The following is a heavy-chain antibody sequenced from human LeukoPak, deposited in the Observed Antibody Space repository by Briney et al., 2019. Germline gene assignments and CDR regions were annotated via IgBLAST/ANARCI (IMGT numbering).Heavy chain of an antibody. CDR3: ARTIRGYSYDSYFDY. J-gene: IGHJ4*02. V-gene: IGHV1-8*01. Sequence: AASVKVSCKASGYTFTTYDINWVRQAPGQGLEWMGWMNPNSGNTGYAQKFQGRVTMTRNTSISTAYMELSSLRSEDTAVYYCARTIRGYSYDSYFDYWGQGTLVTVSS. D-gene: IGHD5-18*01. CDR2: MNPNSGNT. CDR1: GYTFTTYD.